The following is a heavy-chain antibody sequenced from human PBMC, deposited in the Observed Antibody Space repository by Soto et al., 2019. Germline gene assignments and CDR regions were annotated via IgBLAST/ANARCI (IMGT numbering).Heavy chain of an antibody. Sequence: QVQLVESGGGVVQPGTSLRLSCVGSGFTFRSYVIHWVRQAPGKGLEWVALTSYDGSNKDYGDSVKGRFTISRDNSRNTVDLQLASRRREDTVLYDCARWGRTGGLDVWGQGTLVSVSS. V-gene: IGHV3-30*19. CDR2: TSYDGSNK. CDR1: GFTFRSYV. J-gene: IGHJ1*01. D-gene: IGHD3-16*01. CDR3: ARWGRTGGLDV.